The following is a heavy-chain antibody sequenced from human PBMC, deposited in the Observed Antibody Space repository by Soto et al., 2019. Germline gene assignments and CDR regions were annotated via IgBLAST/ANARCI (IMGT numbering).Heavy chain of an antibody. D-gene: IGHD3-22*01. Sequence: EVPLLESGGGLVQPGGSLRLSCAASGFTFSSYAMSWVRQAPGKGLEWVSSITGSGRSTYYADSVKGRFTISRDNSKNTLYLQMSSLRADDTAVYYCAKDRANYSETGDYSIIWFDPWGQGTLVTVSS. V-gene: IGHV3-23*01. J-gene: IGHJ5*02. CDR2: ITGSGRST. CDR1: GFTFSSYA. CDR3: AKDRANYSETGDYSIIWFDP.